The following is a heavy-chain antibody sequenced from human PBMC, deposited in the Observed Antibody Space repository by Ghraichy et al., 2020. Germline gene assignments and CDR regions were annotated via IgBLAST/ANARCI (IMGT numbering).Heavy chain of an antibody. D-gene: IGHD3-3*02. CDR3: ARDHFHHPPDYGMDV. J-gene: IGHJ6*02. CDR2: ISAYNGNT. V-gene: IGHV1-18*04. Sequence: ASVKVSCKASGYTFTSYGISWVRQAPGQGLEWMGWISAYNGNTNYAQKLQGRVTMTTDTSTSTAYMELRSLRSDDTAVYYCARDHFHHPPDYGMDVWGQGTTVTVSS. CDR1: GYTFTSYG.